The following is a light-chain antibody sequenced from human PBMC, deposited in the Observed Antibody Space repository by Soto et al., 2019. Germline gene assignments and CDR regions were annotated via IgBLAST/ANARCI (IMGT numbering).Light chain of an antibody. CDR3: AAWDDSLNGVV. Sequence: QSVLTQPPSASVTPGQRVTISCSGSSSNIGSNTVNWYQQLPGTAPKLLLYSNNQRPSGVPDRFSGSKSVTSASLAISGLQSEDEADYYCAAWDDSLNGVVFGGGTKLTVL. CDR1: SSNIGSNT. V-gene: IGLV1-44*01. CDR2: SNN. J-gene: IGLJ2*01.